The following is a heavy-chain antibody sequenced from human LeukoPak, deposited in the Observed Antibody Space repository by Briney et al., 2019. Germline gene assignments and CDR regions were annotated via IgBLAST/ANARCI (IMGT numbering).Heavy chain of an antibody. D-gene: IGHD2-15*01. CDR2: IYTSGST. Sequence: SETLSLTCTVSGGSISNYYWSWIRQPAGKGLEWIGRIYTSGSTNYNPSLKSRVTMSVDTSKNQFSLKLSSVTAADTAVYYCARDCSGGSCYSKDAFDIWGQGTMVTVSS. J-gene: IGHJ3*02. CDR3: ARDCSGGSCYSKDAFDI. V-gene: IGHV4-4*07. CDR1: GGSISNYY.